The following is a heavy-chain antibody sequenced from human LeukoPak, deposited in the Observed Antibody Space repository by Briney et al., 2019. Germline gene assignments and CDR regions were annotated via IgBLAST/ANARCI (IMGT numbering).Heavy chain of an antibody. CDR2: INSDGSST. Sequence: PGGSLRLSCEASGFTFSSYWRHWVRQAPGKGLVWVSRINSDGSSTSYADSVKGRFTISRDNAKNTLYLQMNSLRAEDTAVYYCTRLPTVVQGGDIWGQGTLVTVSS. J-gene: IGHJ4*02. D-gene: IGHD4-23*01. CDR1: GFTFSSYW. V-gene: IGHV3-74*01. CDR3: TRLPTVVQGGDI.